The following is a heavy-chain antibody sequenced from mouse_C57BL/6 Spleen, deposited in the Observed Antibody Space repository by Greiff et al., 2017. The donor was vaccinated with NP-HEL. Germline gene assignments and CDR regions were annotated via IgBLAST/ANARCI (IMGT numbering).Heavy chain of an antibody. CDR3: ARSYYSNYGYYLDY. V-gene: IGHV1-82*01. CDR1: GYAFSSSW. Sequence: QVQLQQSGPELVKPGASFPLSFPSSGYAFSSSWMNWVKQRPGTGLEWIGRIYPGDGDTHYNGKFKGKATLTADKSSSTAYRQLSSLTSEDSAVYFCARSYYSNYGYYLDYWGQGTTLTVSS. D-gene: IGHD2-5*01. CDR2: IYPGDGDT. J-gene: IGHJ2*01.